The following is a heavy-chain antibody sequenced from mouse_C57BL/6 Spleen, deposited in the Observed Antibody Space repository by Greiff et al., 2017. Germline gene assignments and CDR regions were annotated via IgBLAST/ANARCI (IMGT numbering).Heavy chain of an antibody. Sequence: EVQVVESGGGLVKPGGSLKLSCAASGFTFSDYGMHWVRQAPEKGLEWVAYISSGSSTIYYADTVKGRFTISRDNAKNTLFLPMTSLRSEDTAMYYCARNWDDAMYYWGQGTSVTVSS. D-gene: IGHD4-1*01. J-gene: IGHJ4*01. V-gene: IGHV5-17*01. CDR3: ARNWDDAMYY. CDR2: ISSGSSTI. CDR1: GFTFSDYG.